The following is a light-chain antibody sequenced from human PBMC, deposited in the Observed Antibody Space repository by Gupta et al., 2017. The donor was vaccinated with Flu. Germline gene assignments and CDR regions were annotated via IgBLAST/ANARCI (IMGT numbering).Light chain of an antibody. CDR3: QSYDYNDWV. Sequence: NFMLTQPHSVSESPGKTVTISCTRHTGSIASNYVQWYQQRPGSAPTTVIFEDNQRPSGVPDRFSGSIDSSSNSASLTISRLKTEDEADYYCQSYDYNDWVFGGGTKLTVL. CDR1: TGSIASNY. J-gene: IGLJ3*02. V-gene: IGLV6-57*03. CDR2: EDN.